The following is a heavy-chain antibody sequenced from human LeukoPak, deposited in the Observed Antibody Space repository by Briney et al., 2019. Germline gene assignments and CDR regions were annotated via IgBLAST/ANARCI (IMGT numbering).Heavy chain of an antibody. CDR1: GLTFSNYA. D-gene: IGHD1-26*01. CDR2: FSVSGGST. J-gene: IGHJ6*02. V-gene: IGHV3-23*01. CDR3: AKYVGATDYYGMDV. Sequence: GGSLRLSCAASGLTFSNYAMSWVRQAPGKGLEWVSGFSVSGGSTDYADSVKGRFTISRDNSKNTLYLQMNSLRAEDTAVYYCAKYVGATDYYGMDVWGQGTTVTVSS.